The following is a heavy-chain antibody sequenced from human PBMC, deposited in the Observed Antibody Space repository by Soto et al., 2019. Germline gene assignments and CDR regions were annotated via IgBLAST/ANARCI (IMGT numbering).Heavy chain of an antibody. Sequence: GGSLRLSCAASGFTFSNYAMSWVRQAPGKGLEWVSAISGSGGNTYYADSVKGRFTISRDNSKNTLYLQMNSLRAEDTAVYYCAKRYCSSTSCYVGLNYFDYWGQGTLVTVSS. D-gene: IGHD2-2*01. J-gene: IGHJ4*02. CDR1: GFTFSNYA. CDR3: AKRYCSSTSCYVGLNYFDY. V-gene: IGHV3-23*01. CDR2: ISGSGGNT.